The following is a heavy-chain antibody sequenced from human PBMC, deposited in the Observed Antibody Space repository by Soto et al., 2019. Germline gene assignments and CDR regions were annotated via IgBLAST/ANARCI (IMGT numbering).Heavy chain of an antibody. J-gene: IGHJ5*02. CDR2: INPKSGDT. Sequence: QVQLVQSGAEVKRPGASVKVSCKASGYTFTDHNMYWVRQAPGQGLECIAYINPKSGDTNSAQKFQGRVTVTRDTSISTVYMELRSLGSDDTALYYCATGFGSSWFGPWGQGTLVTVSS. V-gene: IGHV1-2*02. D-gene: IGHD3-3*01. CDR3: ATGFGSSWFGP. CDR1: GYTFTDHN.